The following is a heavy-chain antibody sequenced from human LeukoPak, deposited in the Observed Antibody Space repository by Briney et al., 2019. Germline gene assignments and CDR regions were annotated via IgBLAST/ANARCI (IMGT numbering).Heavy chain of an antibody. D-gene: IGHD4-11*01. CDR2: ITSTSIYR. CDR3: AKTTITPPYYMDV. V-gene: IGHV3-21*01. Sequence: GGSLRLSCAASGFTFNRYNMNWVRQAPGKGLEWVSSITSTSIYRCYADSVKGRFTISRDNAKNSLYLQMNSLRAEDTAVYYCAKTTITPPYYMDVWGKGTTVTVSS. J-gene: IGHJ6*03. CDR1: GFTFNRYN.